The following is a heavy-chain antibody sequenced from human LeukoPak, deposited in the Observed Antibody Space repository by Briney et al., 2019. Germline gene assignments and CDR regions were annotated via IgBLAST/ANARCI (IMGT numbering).Heavy chain of an antibody. CDR2: INPNSGNT. Sequence: ASVKVSCKASGYTFTGYYMHWVRQAPGQGLEWMGWINPNSGNTGYAQKFQGRVTMTRNTSISTAYMELSSLRSEDTAVYYCARGNRDSIDYWGQGTLVTVSS. V-gene: IGHV1-8*02. J-gene: IGHJ4*02. D-gene: IGHD3-22*01. CDR1: GYTFTGYY. CDR3: ARGNRDSIDY.